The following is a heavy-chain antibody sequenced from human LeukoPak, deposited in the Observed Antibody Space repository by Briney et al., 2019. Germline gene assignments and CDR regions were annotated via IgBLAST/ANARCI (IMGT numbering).Heavy chain of an antibody. V-gene: IGHV3-7*01. Sequence: GGSLRLSCVASRFTFSNYWMSWVRQAPGKGLEWVANIKQGGSKKRYADSVKGRFTISRDNAKESLYLQLNSLRAEDTAVYYCAKWGPYCVGDYCPALDSWGPGTLVTVSS. D-gene: IGHD2-21*02. CDR3: AKWGPYCVGDYCPALDS. CDR1: RFTFSNYW. J-gene: IGHJ4*02. CDR2: IKQGGSKK.